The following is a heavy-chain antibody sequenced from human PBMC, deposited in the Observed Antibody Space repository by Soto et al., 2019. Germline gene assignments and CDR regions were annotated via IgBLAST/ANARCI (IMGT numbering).Heavy chain of an antibody. V-gene: IGHV3-74*03. J-gene: IGHJ4*01. CDR2: INSDGSST. Sequence: EVQLVESGGGLVQSGGTLRLSCEASGFTFRNYWMHWVRQAPGKGLVWVSRINSDGSSTTYADSVKGRFTISRDNAKNTRYLQMNSLRAGDTAVYYCARAGAPSDYGGHGPLVTVSS. D-gene: IGHD7-27*01. CDR1: GFTFRNYW. CDR3: ARAGAPSDY.